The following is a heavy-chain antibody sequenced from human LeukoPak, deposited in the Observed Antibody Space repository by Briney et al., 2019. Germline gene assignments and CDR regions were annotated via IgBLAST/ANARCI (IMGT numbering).Heavy chain of an antibody. V-gene: IGHV4-30-4*01. CDR1: GGSVSSGDYY. CDR2: FYYSGNT. J-gene: IGHJ4*02. CDR3: ARVPLPASYYGSGSPNELFDY. Sequence: PSETLSLTCTVSGGSVSSGDYYWSWIRQPPGKGLEWIGYFYYSGNTYYNPSLKSRVTISVDTSKNQFSLKLSSVTAADTAVYYCARVPLPASYYGSGSPNELFDYWGQGTLVTVSS. D-gene: IGHD3-10*01.